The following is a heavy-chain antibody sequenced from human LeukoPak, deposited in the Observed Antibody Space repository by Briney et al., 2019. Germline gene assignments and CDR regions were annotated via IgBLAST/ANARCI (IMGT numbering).Heavy chain of an antibody. CDR3: ARLSCTTTSCHFDH. CDR1: GGSISSSSYY. V-gene: IGHV4-39*01. J-gene: IGHJ4*02. Sequence: NPSETLSLTCTVSGGSISSSSYYWGWIRQSPGRGLEWIGNIYYRGRTDYDPSLKSRVTISVDTSKNQFSLKLNSVTAADTTVYYCARLSCTTTSCHFDHWGQGTLVTVSS. CDR2: IYYRGRT. D-gene: IGHD2-2*01.